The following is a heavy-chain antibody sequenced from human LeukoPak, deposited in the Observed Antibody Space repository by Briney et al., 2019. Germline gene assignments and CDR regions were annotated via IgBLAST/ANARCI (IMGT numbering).Heavy chain of an antibody. CDR3: ARHLYSGSYEAAFDI. CDR2: IYYSGST. J-gene: IGHJ3*02. Sequence: SETLSLTCTVSGGSISSSSYYWGWIRQPPGKGLEWIGSIYYSGSTYYNPSLKSRVTISVDTSKNQFSLKLSSVTAADTAVYYCARHLYSGSYEAAFDIWGQGTMATVSS. D-gene: IGHD1-26*01. V-gene: IGHV4-39*01. CDR1: GGSISSSSYY.